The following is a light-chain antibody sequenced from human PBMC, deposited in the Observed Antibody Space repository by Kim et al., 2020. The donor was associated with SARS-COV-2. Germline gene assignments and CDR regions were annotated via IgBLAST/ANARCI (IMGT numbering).Light chain of an antibody. CDR1: QSVSSSY. J-gene: IGKJ4*01. Sequence: PGERVTLSCRASQSVSSSYLTWYQQKPGQAPRLLIYGASSRATGIPDRFSGSGSGTDFTLTISSLQPEDFAVYYCQQDYNLLTFGGGTKVDI. V-gene: IGKV3D-7*01. CDR3: QQDYNLLT. CDR2: GAS.